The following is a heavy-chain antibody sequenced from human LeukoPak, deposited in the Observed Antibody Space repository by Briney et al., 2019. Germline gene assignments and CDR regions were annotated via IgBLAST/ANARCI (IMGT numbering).Heavy chain of an antibody. Sequence: GGSLRLSCAASGFTFSSYSMNWVRQAPGKGLEWVSSISRSSSYIYYADSVKGRFTISRDNAKNSLYLQMNSLRAEDTAVYYCARGPDSSGYYYVPDYWGQGTLVTVSS. J-gene: IGHJ4*02. CDR2: ISRSSSYI. V-gene: IGHV3-21*01. D-gene: IGHD3-22*01. CDR1: GFTFSSYS. CDR3: ARGPDSSGYYYVPDY.